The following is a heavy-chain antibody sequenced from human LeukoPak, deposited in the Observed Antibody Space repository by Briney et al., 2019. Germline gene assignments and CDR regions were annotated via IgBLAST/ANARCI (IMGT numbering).Heavy chain of an antibody. CDR2: IYYSGST. J-gene: IGHJ4*02. D-gene: IGHD2-15*01. Sequence: SETLSLTCSVSGGSMSSYYRSWIRQPPGKGLEWIGYIYYSGSTNYNPSLKSRVTISVDTSKNQFSLKLSSVTAADTAVYYCARLGCSGGSCYDDYWGQGTLVTVSS. CDR1: GGSMSSYY. V-gene: IGHV4-59*08. CDR3: ARLGCSGGSCYDDY.